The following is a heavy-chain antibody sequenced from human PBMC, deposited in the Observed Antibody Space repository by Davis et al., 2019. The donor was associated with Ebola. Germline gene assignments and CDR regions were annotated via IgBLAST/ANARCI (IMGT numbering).Heavy chain of an antibody. J-gene: IGHJ3*02. D-gene: IGHD1-26*01. CDR3: ARDRSGGAFDI. CDR2: VGGGGDHI. V-gene: IGHV3-48*02. CDR1: GFSFSHYG. Sequence: GESLKISCEASGFSFSHYGMYWVRQAPGKGLEWISYVGGGGDHISYGDSVEGRFTVSRDNGKNSLYLQMSSLRDEDTAVYFCARDRSGGAFDIWGQGTMVTVSS.